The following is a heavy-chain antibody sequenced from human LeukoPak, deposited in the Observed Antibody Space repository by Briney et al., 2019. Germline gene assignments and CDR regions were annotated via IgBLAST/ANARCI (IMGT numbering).Heavy chain of an antibody. CDR1: GFTFGDYA. Sequence: GGSLRLSCTASGFTFGDYAMSWVCQAPGKGLEWVGFIRSKAYGGTTEYAASVKGRFTTSRDDSKSIAYLQMNSLKTEDTAVYYCTRSKITQINGYCSGGSCYEGGYYYYYYMDVWGKGTTVTISS. CDR2: IRSKAYGGTT. V-gene: IGHV3-49*04. J-gene: IGHJ6*03. D-gene: IGHD2-15*01. CDR3: TRSKITQINGYCSGGSCYEGGYYYYYYMDV.